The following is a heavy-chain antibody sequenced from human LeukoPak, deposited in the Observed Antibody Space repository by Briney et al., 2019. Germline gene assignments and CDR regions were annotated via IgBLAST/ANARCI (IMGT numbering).Heavy chain of an antibody. Sequence: ASVKVSCRVSGYTFTSYDINWVRQATGQGLEWMGWMNPNSGNTGYAQKFQGRVTMTRNTSISTAYMELSSLRSEDTAVYYCARGTHRNWFDPWGQGTLVTVSS. J-gene: IGHJ5*02. CDR3: ARGTHRNWFDP. CDR2: MNPNSGNT. V-gene: IGHV1-8*01. CDR1: GYTFTSYD.